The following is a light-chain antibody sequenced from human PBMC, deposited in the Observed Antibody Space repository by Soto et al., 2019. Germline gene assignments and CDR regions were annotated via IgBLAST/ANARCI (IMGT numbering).Light chain of an antibody. J-gene: IGKJ3*01. CDR2: RAS. CDR3: QQYDTYSGT. V-gene: IGKV1-5*03. Sequence: DIQMTQSPSSLSASVGDRVTITCRASQSINTWLAWYQQKPGKAPKLLIYRASNLLSGVPSRFSGSGSGTEFTLTISSLQPDDFSIYYCQQYDTYSGTFGPGTKVDL. CDR1: QSINTW.